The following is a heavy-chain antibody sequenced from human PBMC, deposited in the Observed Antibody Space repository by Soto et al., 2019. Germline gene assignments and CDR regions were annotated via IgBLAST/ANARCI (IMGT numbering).Heavy chain of an antibody. J-gene: IGHJ4*02. CDR3: ARDSRGGAARRPTFYY. CDR2: IGRSGETI. D-gene: IGHD6-6*01. Sequence: GGSLRLSCVGSGFTFSSFEMNWFRQTPGKGLEWLSYIGRSGETIYYADSVKGRFTISRDNAKSSLFLQMTGLRDEDTGIYYCARDSRGGAARRPTFYYWGRGTLVTVSS. V-gene: IGHV3-48*03. CDR1: GFTFSSFE.